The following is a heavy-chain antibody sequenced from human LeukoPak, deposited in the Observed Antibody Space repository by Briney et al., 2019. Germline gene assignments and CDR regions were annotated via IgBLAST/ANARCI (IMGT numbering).Heavy chain of an antibody. D-gene: IGHD3-22*01. J-gene: IGHJ5*02. Sequence: ASVKVSCKASGYTFTSYDINWVRQATGQGLEWMGWMNPNSGNTGYAQKFQGRVTITRNTSISTAYMELSSLRSEDTAVYYCARGQEYYYDSSGPNWFDPWGQGTLVTASS. CDR1: GYTFTSYD. V-gene: IGHV1-8*03. CDR3: ARGQEYYYDSSGPNWFDP. CDR2: MNPNSGNT.